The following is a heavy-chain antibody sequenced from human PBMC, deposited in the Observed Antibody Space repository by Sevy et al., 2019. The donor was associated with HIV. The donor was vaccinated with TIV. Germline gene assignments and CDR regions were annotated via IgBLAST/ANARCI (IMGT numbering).Heavy chain of an antibody. J-gene: IGHJ6*03. CDR2: IYHSGST. CDR1: GYSISSGYY. CDR3: ARHGGHYYYYYMDV. V-gene: IGHV4-38-2*01. Sequence: SETLSLTCAVSGYSISSGYYWGWIRQPPGKGLEWIGGIYHSGSTYYNPSLKSRVTISVDTSKNQFSLKLSSVTAADTAVYYCARHGGHYYYYYMDVWGKGTTVTVSS. D-gene: IGHD3-16*01.